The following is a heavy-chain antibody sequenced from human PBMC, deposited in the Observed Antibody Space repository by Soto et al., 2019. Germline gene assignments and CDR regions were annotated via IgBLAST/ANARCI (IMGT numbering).Heavy chain of an antibody. CDR1: GGSFSGYY. CDR2: INHSGST. V-gene: IGHV4-34*01. J-gene: IGHJ5*02. CDR3: ARESWNAHGRHFRLEP. Sequence: PSETLSLTCAVYGGSFSGYYWSWIRQPPGKGLEWIGEINHSGSTNYNPSLKSRVTISVDTSKNQFSLKLSSVTAADSALYFCARESWNAHGRHFRLEPWGQGTLVTVSS. D-gene: IGHD1-1*01.